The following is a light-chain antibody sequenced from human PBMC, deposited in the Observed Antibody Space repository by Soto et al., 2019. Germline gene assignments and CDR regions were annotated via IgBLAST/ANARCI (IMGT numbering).Light chain of an antibody. V-gene: IGLV2-23*01. CDR1: SSDIGSHNL. CDR2: EGS. Sequence: QSVLTQPASVSGSPGQSITISCTGISSDIGSHNLVSWYQQHPGKAPKLMIHEGSKRPSGVSNRFSASKSGNTASLTISGLQAEDEADYYCCSYAGTTSYVFGTGTKLTV. CDR3: CSYAGTTSYV. J-gene: IGLJ1*01.